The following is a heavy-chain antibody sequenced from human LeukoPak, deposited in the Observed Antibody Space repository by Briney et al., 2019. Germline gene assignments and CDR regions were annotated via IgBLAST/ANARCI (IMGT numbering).Heavy chain of an antibody. V-gene: IGHV1-46*01. CDR3: ASGGRGPF. CDR2: INPSGDGT. Sequence: ASVKVSCKASGYTFTGHYMHWVRQAPGQGLEWMGMINPSGDGTTYAQKFQGRVSMTRDTSTSTVYMELSSLGSEDTAVYYCASGGRGPFWGQGTLVTVSS. D-gene: IGHD3-10*01. CDR1: GYTFTGHY. J-gene: IGHJ4*02.